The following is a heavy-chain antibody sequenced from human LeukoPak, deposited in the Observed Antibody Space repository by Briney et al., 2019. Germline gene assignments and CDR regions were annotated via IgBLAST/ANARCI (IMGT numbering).Heavy chain of an antibody. CDR3: ARDLTARGSFDY. Sequence: PSETLSLTCSVSGVSVTNYYWSWVRQPAGKRLEWIGRNYPTGDTIYNPSLKSRVTMSVDMSKNHLSLKLTSVTAADAAAYYCARDLTARGSFDYWGQGILVSVSS. V-gene: IGHV4-4*07. J-gene: IGHJ4*02. CDR2: NYPTGDT. CDR1: GVSVTNYY. D-gene: IGHD3-16*01.